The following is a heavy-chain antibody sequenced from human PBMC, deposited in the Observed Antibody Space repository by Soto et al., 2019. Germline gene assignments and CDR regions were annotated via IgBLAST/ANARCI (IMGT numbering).Heavy chain of an antibody. CDR1: GGSFSGYY. D-gene: IGHD6-13*01. J-gene: IGHJ4*02. V-gene: IGHV4-34*01. CDR3: ARFLNSSRWSFDY. CDR2: TNHSGST. Sequence: SETLSLTCAVYGGSFSGYYWSWIRQPPGEGLEWIGETNHSGSTNYNPSLKSRVTISVDTSKNQFSLKLSSVTAADTAVYYCARFLNSSRWSFDYWGQGTLVTVS.